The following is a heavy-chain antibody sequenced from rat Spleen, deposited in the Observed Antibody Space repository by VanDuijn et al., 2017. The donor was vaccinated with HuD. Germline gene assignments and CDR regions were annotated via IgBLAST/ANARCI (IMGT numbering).Heavy chain of an antibody. Sequence: EVQLQESGPGLVKPSQSLSLTCSVTGSSISSNYWAWIRKFPGNKMEWMGFISYSGSTNYNPSLKSRISITRDTSKNQFFLQLNSVTTEDTATYYCASLYSSFIPYWGQGVMVTVSS. CDR2: ISYSGST. D-gene: IGHD1-2*01. CDR1: GSSISSNY. J-gene: IGHJ2*01. CDR3: ASLYSSFIPY. V-gene: IGHV3-1*01.